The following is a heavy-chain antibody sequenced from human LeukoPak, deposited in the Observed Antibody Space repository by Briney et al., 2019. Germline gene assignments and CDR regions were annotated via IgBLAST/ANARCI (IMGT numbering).Heavy chain of an antibody. CDR2: VNSDVNNI. J-gene: IGHJ3*02. CDR1: GLTLSSLW. Sequence: SGGPLTLPCAAWGLTLSSLWVLGLPEAPEKARVCVSRVNSDVNNIPYAAPEKGRITISRDNAKKTLYLQMNSLRVEDTAIYFFARAGNGFDICGRGTMVTPSS. V-gene: IGHV3-74*03. CDR3: ARAGNGFDI.